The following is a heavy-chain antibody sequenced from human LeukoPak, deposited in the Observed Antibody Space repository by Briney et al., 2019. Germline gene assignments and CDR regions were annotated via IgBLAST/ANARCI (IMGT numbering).Heavy chain of an antibody. D-gene: IGHD1-14*01. V-gene: IGHV3-30*18. CDR1: GFMFTNFA. Sequence: GGSLRLSCAASGFMFTNFAFHWVRQAPGKGPNWVATVSYDGKYEFYSDSAKGRFSISRNDSDNTVHLQMHSLRPEDSAVFYCAKVRGPLYYYAVDAWGQGTKVTVSS. J-gene: IGHJ6*02. CDR3: AKVRGPLYYYAVDA. CDR2: VSYDGKYE.